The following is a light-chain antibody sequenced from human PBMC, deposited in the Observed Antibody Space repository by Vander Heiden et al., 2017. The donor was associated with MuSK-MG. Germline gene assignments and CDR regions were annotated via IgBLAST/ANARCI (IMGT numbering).Light chain of an antibody. CDR3: QRSHSTPLT. J-gene: IGKJ4*01. CDR2: AAS. CDR1: QSISSY. Sequence: DIQMTQSPSSLSASVGDRVTITCRPSQSISSYLNWYQQKPGKAPKLLIYAASSLQSGVPSRFSGSGSGTDFTLTISSLQPEDIATYYSQRSHSTPLTFGGGTKVEIK. V-gene: IGKV1-39*01.